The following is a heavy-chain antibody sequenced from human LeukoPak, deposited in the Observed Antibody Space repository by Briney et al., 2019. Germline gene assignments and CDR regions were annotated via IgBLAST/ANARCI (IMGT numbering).Heavy chain of an antibody. V-gene: IGHV1-69*05. Sequence: GASVKVSCKASGGTFSSHAIAWVRQAPGQGPERMGGTIPISGTADYAQKFQGRVTITTDQSTSTAYMELSSLTSDDTAVYYCARGLQYQLLKALRYYYMDVWGEGTTVTVSS. D-gene: IGHD2-2*01. J-gene: IGHJ6*03. CDR3: ARGLQYQLLKALRYYYMDV. CDR1: GGTFSSHA. CDR2: TIPISGTA.